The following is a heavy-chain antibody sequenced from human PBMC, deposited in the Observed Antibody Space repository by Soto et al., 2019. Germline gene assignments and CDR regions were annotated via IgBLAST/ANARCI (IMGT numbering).Heavy chain of an antibody. CDR1: GGSVSSGSYY. D-gene: IGHD3-10*01. V-gene: IGHV4-61*01. CDR3: ARVGSLRGVIIPNWFDP. J-gene: IGHJ5*02. CDR2: IYYSGST. Sequence: QVQLQESGPGLVKPSETLSLTCTVSGGSVSSGSYYWSWIRQPPGKGLEWIGYIYYSGSTNYNPSLKSRVTISVDTSKNQFSLKLSSVTAADTAVYYCARVGSLRGVIIPNWFDPWGQGTLVTVSS.